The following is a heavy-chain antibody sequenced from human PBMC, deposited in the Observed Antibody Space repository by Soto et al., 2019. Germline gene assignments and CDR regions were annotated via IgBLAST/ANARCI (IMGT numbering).Heavy chain of an antibody. CDR1: GFTFSSYW. D-gene: IGHD6-6*01. CDR2: IKQDGSEK. J-gene: IGHJ6*03. Sequence: GGSLRLSCAASGFTFSSYWMSWVRQAPGKGLEWVANIKQDGSEKYYVDSVKGRFTISRDNAKNSLYLQMNSLRAEDTAVYYCASGKGSSETSYYYYYYMDVWGKGTTVTVSS. V-gene: IGHV3-7*01. CDR3: ASGKGSSETSYYYYYYMDV.